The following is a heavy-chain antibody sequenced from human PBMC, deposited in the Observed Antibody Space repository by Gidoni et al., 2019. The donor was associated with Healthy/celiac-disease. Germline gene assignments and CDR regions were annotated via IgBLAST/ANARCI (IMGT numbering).Heavy chain of an antibody. CDR3: ARRGLEVPAVPFDY. CDR1: GGSFSGYY. CDR2: INHSGST. D-gene: IGHD2-2*01. J-gene: IGHJ4*02. V-gene: IGHV4-34*01. Sequence: QVQLQQWGAGLLKPSETLSLTCAVYGGSFSGYYWSWIRQPPGKGLEWIGEINHSGSTNYNPSLKSRVTISVDTSKNQFSLKLSSVTAADTAVYYCARRGLEVPAVPFDYWGQGTLVTVSS.